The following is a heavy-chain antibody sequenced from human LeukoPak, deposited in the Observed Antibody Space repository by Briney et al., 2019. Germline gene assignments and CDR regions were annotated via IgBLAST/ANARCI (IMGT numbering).Heavy chain of an antibody. CDR1: GFTFRNYG. D-gene: IGHD3-9*01. CDR2: ISSSSSTI. V-gene: IGHV3-48*04. Sequence: GGSLRLSCAASGFTFRNYGMNWVRQAPGKGLEWISYISSSSSTIFYADSVRGRFTMSRDNAKNSLYLQVNSLRAEDTAVYYCARDQLYSATGSFDYWGRGTLVTVS. CDR3: ARDQLYSATGSFDY. J-gene: IGHJ4*02.